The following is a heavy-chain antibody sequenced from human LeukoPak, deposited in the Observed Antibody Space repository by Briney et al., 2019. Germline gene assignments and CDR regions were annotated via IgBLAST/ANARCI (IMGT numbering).Heavy chain of an antibody. CDR2: IYPGDSDT. CDR1: GYSFTSYW. V-gene: IGHV5-51*01. Sequence: GESLKISCKGSGYSFTSYWIGWVRQMPGKGLEWMGIIYPGDSDTRYSPSFQGQVTVSADKSISTAYLQWSSLKASDTAMYYCARQEYCSGGSCYTWFDPWGQGTLVTVSS. J-gene: IGHJ5*02. CDR3: ARQEYCSGGSCYTWFDP. D-gene: IGHD2-15*01.